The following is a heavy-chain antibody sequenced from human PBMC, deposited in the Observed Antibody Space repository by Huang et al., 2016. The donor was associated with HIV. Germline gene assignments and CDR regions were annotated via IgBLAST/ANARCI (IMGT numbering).Heavy chain of an antibody. Sequence: QVQLHQWGAGLLKPSETLSLTCAVYGGSFSGYYWSWIRQPPGKGLEWIGEITHIGSTTYNPSLKSRVTISEETSKNQFSLKLSSVTAADTAVYYCARAPHYGSGSYYYWGQGTLVTVSS. CDR2: ITHIGST. V-gene: IGHV4-34*01. D-gene: IGHD3-10*01. CDR1: GGSFSGYY. J-gene: IGHJ4*02. CDR3: ARAPHYGSGSYYY.